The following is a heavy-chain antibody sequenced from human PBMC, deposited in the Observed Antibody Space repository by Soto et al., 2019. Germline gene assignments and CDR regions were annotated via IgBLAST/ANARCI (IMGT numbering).Heavy chain of an antibody. CDR3: AKDLSDGDYTSDY. CDR2: ISYDGGNK. J-gene: IGHJ4*02. Sequence: QVQLVESGGGVVQPGRSLRLSCAASGFTFSDYGMHWVRQVPGKGLEWLAVISYDGGNKYYADSVKGRFTISRDNSKNTLYLQMNSLRADDTAIYYCAKDLSDGDYTSDYWGQGTLVTVSS. CDR1: GFTFSDYG. V-gene: IGHV3-30*18. D-gene: IGHD4-17*01.